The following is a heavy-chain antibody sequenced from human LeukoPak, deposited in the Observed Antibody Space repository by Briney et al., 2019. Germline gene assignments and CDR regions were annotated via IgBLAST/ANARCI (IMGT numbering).Heavy chain of an antibody. CDR1: GFTFSSSA. CDR3: AKGEYFGSGASLIDY. V-gene: IGHV3-23*01. J-gene: IGHJ4*02. D-gene: IGHD3-10*01. CDR2: ISVSGGHT. Sequence: GGSLRLSCAASGFTFSSSAMFWVRQAPGKGLDWVSSISVSGGHTPYADSVKGRFTISRDNSKNTLYLQMNSLRAEDTAVYYCAKGEYFGSGASLIDYWGQGTLVTVSS.